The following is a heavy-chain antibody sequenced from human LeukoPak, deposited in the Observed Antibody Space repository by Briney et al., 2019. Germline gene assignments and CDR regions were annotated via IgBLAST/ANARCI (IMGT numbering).Heavy chain of an antibody. CDR3: TTGGSIQLWSTYYMDV. Sequence: GGSLRLSCAASGFTFSNAWTSWVRQAPGKGLEWVGRIKSKTDGGTTDYAAPVKGRFTISRDDSKNTLYLQMNSLKTEDTAVYYCTTGGSIQLWSTYYMDVWGKGTTVTVSS. D-gene: IGHD5-18*01. V-gene: IGHV3-15*01. CDR1: GFTFSNAW. J-gene: IGHJ6*03. CDR2: IKSKTDGGTT.